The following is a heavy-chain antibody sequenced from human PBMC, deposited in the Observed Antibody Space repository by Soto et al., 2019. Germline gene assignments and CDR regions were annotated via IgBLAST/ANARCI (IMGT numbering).Heavy chain of an antibody. V-gene: IGHV1-3*01. J-gene: IGHJ2*01. CDR1: GYTFTSYA. CDR2: INAGNGNT. CDR3: ARGGSLYWYFDL. Sequence: QVQLVQSGAEVKKPGASVKVSCKASGYTFTSYAMHWVRQAPGQRLEWMGWINAGNGNTKYSQKFQGRVTITRDTSASTAYMELSSLRSAATAVYYCARGGSLYWYFDLWGRGTLVTVSS. D-gene: IGHD1-26*01.